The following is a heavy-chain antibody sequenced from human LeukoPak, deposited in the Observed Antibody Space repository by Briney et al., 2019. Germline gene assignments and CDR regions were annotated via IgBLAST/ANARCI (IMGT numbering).Heavy chain of an antibody. V-gene: IGHV4-39*01. J-gene: IGHJ5*02. CDR1: GGSISSSSYY. D-gene: IGHD3-10*01. CDR3: ARYGSGSSRSGGWFDP. CDR2: IYYSGST. Sequence: SETLSLTCTVSGGSISSSSYYWGWIRQPPGKGLEWIGSIYYSGSTYYNPSLKSRVTISVDTSRNQFSLKLSSVTAADTAVYYCARYGSGSSRSGGWFDPWGQGTLVTVSS.